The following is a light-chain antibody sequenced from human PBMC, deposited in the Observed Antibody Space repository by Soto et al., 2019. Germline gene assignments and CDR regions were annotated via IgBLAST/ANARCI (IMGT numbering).Light chain of an antibody. Sequence: QSALTQPASVSGSPGQSITISCTGTSSDVGGYHYVSWYQQHPGKAPKLMIYDVSNRPSGVSNRFSGSKSGNTASLTISGLQAEDVADYYCSSYTSSSTLVVFGGGTKLTVL. CDR1: SSDVGGYHY. CDR3: SSYTSSSTLVV. J-gene: IGLJ2*01. V-gene: IGLV2-14*01. CDR2: DVS.